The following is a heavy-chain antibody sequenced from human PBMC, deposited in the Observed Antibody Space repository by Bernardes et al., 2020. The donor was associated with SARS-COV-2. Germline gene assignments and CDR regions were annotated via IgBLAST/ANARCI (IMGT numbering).Heavy chain of an antibody. CDR3: AELAGLWNRIIDH. CDR1: GASINKNNYY. Sequence: SETLSLTCVVSGASINKNNYYWGWIRQPPGKGLEWLGSVHYSGSASYNPSLRSRLTISVDTSKNEFSLKLRSVTAADTAVYYCAELAGLWNRIIDHWGQGTLVTVSS. J-gene: IGHJ4*02. CDR2: VHYSGSA. D-gene: IGHD1-1*01. V-gene: IGHV4-39*01.